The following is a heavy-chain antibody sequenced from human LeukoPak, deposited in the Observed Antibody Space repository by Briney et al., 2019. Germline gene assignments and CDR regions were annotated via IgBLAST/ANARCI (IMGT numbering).Heavy chain of an antibody. CDR2: IKQDGSEK. Sequence: PGGSLRLSCAASGFTFSSYWMSWVRQAPGKGLEWVANIKQDGSEKYYVDSVKGRFTISGDNAKNSLYLQMNSLRAEDTAVYYCASSGLLWFGELLGGFDYWGQGTLVTVSS. CDR3: ASSGLLWFGELLGGFDY. D-gene: IGHD3-10*01. V-gene: IGHV3-7*01. J-gene: IGHJ4*02. CDR1: GFTFSSYW.